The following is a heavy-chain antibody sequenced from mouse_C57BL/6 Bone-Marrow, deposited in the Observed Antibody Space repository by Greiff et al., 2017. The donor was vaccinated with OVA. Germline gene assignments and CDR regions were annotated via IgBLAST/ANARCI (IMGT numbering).Heavy chain of an antibody. J-gene: IGHJ3*01. CDR1: GFNIKDDY. CDR3: TSTCWFAY. CDR2: IDPENGDT. Sequence: VQLQQSGAELVRPGASVKLSCTASGFNIKDDYMHWVKQRPEQGLEWIGWIDPENGDTEYASKFQGKATITADTSSNTAYLQLSSLTSEDTAVYYCTSTCWFAYWGQGTLVTVSA. V-gene: IGHV14-4*01.